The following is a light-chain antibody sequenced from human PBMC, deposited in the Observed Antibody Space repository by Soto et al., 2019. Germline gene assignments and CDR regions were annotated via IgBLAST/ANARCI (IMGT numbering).Light chain of an antibody. Sequence: EIVLTQSPATLSLSPVERATLSCMASPSVTNYLAWYQQKPGQAPRLLIYGASTRATGIPARFSGSGSGTDFTLTISSLQSEDFAVYYCQQYNNWPPAFGQGTRLENK. CDR1: PSVTNY. J-gene: IGKJ5*01. CDR2: GAS. CDR3: QQYNNWPPA. V-gene: IGKV3-15*01.